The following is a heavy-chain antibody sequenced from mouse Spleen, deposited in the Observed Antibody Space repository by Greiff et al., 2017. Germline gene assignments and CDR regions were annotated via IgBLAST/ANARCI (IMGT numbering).Heavy chain of an antibody. CDR3: ARSGVTTVTYYYAMDY. D-gene: IGHD1-1*01. Sequence: EVQLQQSGPELVKPGASVKISCKASGYTFTDYYMNWVKQSHGKSLEWIGDINPNNGGTSYNQKFKGKATLTVDKSSSTAYMELRSLTSEDSAVYYCARSGVTTVTYYYAMDYWGQGTSVTVSS. CDR1: GYTFTDYY. V-gene: IGHV1-26*01. CDR2: INPNNGGT. J-gene: IGHJ4*01.